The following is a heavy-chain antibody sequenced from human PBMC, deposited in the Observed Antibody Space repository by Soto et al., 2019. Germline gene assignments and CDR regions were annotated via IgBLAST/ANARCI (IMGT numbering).Heavy chain of an antibody. CDR1: GGSFSGYY. CDR3: ARVGAMVRYYYYYYMDV. J-gene: IGHJ6*03. CDR2: INHSGST. V-gene: IGHV4-34*01. D-gene: IGHD3-10*01. Sequence: SDTLSLTCAVYGGSFSGYYWSWIRQPPGKGLEWIGEINHSGSTNYNPSLKSRVTISVDTSKNQFSLKLSSVTAADTAVYYCARVGAMVRYYYYYYMDVWGKGTTVTVSS.